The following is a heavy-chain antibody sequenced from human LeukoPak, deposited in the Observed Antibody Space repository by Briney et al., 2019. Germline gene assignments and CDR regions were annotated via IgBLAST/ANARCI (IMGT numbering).Heavy chain of an antibody. D-gene: IGHD3-22*01. J-gene: IGHJ4*02. CDR2: INPNSGGT. Sequence: ASVKVSCKASGYTFTGYYMHWVRQAPGQGLEWMGRINPNSGGTNYAQKFQGRVTMTEDTSTDTAYMELSSLRSEDTAVYYCATHHYYYDSSGWFDYWGQGTLVTVSS. CDR1: GYTFTGYY. V-gene: IGHV1-2*06. CDR3: ATHHYYYDSSGWFDY.